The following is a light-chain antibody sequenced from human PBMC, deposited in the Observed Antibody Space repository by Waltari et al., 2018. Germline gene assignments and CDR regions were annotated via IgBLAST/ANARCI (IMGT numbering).Light chain of an antibody. Sequence: QSALTQPASVSGSPGQSITISCTGTSSDVGSYKYVSWYQQHPGKTPKLMIYEVSNRPSGVSNRFSGSKSGNTASLTISGLQAEDEADYYCSSYADNYLYVFGTGTKVTVL. CDR1: SSDVGSYKY. CDR2: EVS. CDR3: SSYADNYLYV. J-gene: IGLJ1*01. V-gene: IGLV2-14*01.